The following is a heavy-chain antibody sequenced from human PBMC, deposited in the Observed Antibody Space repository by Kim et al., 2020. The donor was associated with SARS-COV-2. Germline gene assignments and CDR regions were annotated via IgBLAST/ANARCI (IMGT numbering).Heavy chain of an antibody. V-gene: IGHV4-39*01. CDR3: ARLLYYYDSSGYYSPYWYFDL. D-gene: IGHD3-22*01. CDR2: IYYSGST. CDR1: GGSISSSSYY. J-gene: IGHJ2*01. Sequence: SETLSLTCTVSGGSISSSSYYWGWIRQPPGKGLEWIGSIYYSGSTYYNPSLKSRVTISVDTSKNQFSLKLSSVTAADTAVYYCARLLYYYDSSGYYSPYWYFDLWGRGTLVTVSS.